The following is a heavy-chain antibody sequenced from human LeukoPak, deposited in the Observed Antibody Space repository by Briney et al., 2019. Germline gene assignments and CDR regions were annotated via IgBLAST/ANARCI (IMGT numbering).Heavy chain of an antibody. CDR1: GYTFTSYY. Sequence: ASVKVSCKASGYTFTSYYMHWVRQAPGQGLEWMGIINPSGGSTSYAQKFQGRVTMTRDTSTSTVYMELSSLRSEDTAVYYCATAVLGTVVRGVIPAHAFDIWGQGTMVTVSS. V-gene: IGHV1-46*01. D-gene: IGHD3-10*01. J-gene: IGHJ3*02. CDR3: ATAVLGTVVRGVIPAHAFDI. CDR2: INPSGGST.